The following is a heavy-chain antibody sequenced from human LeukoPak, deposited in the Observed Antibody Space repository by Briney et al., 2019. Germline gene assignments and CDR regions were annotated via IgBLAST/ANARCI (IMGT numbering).Heavy chain of an antibody. Sequence: PGGSLRISCAPSGFSFSRHGMHWVRQAPGKGLEWVAIISNDGSRKYYAHSVEGRFTISRDNSKNTLYLQMDSLRAEDTAVYYCARDRAWNYFDYWGQGTLVTVSS. CDR1: GFSFSRHG. D-gene: IGHD3-3*01. CDR2: ISNDGSRK. CDR3: ARDRAWNYFDY. J-gene: IGHJ4*02. V-gene: IGHV3-30*03.